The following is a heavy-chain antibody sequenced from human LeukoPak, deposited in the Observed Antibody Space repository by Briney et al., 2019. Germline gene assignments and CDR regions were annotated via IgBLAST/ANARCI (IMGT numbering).Heavy chain of an antibody. CDR3: ARSFGRDGYNHFDY. Sequence: ASVKISCKVSGYTLTELSMHWVRQAPGQGLEWMGWINPYSGGTNCAQKFQGRVTMTRDTSISTAYMELSRLRSDDTAVYYCARSFGRDGYNHFDYWGQGTLVTVSS. CDR1: GYTLTELS. CDR2: INPYSGGT. V-gene: IGHV1-2*02. D-gene: IGHD5-24*01. J-gene: IGHJ4*02.